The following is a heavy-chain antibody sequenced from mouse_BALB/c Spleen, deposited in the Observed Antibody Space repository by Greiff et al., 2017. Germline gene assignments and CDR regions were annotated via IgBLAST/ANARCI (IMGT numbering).Heavy chain of an antibody. CDR2: IYPYNGGT. CDR1: GYTFTDYN. J-gene: IGHJ3*01. D-gene: IGHD1-2*01. V-gene: IGHV1S29*02. Sequence: EVQLQQSGPELVKPGASVKISCKASGYTFTDYNMHWVKQSHGKSLEWIGYIYPYNGGTGYNQKFKSKATLTVDNSSSTAYMELRSLTSEDSAVYDCARIEDYGPWFAYWGQGTLVTVSA. CDR3: ARIEDYGPWFAY.